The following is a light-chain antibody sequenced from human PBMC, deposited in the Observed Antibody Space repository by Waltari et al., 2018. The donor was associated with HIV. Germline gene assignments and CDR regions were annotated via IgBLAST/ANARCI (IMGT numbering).Light chain of an antibody. Sequence: QSVLTQPPSASGTPGQRVTISCSGSSSNIGSNTVNWYQQLPGTAPKLLIYSNNHRPRAVPDGFSGPKSGTSASLAISGLQSDDEADYYCAAWDDSLAWVFGGGTKLTVL. CDR2: SNN. J-gene: IGLJ3*02. V-gene: IGLV1-44*01. CDR1: SSNIGSNT. CDR3: AAWDDSLAWV.